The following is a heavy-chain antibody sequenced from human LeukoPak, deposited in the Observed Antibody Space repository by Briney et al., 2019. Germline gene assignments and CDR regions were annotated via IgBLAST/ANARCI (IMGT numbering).Heavy chain of an antibody. CDR2: ISAYNDNT. CDR3: ARDLSPGIAVAPRWFDP. J-gene: IGHJ5*02. CDR1: GYTFTSYG. Sequence: GASVKVSCKASGYTFTSYGISWVRQAPGHGLEGMGWISAYNDNTNYAQKLQGRVTMTTDTSTSTAYMELRSLRSDDTAVYYCARDLSPGIAVAPRWFDPWGQGTLVTVSS. V-gene: IGHV1-18*01. D-gene: IGHD6-19*01.